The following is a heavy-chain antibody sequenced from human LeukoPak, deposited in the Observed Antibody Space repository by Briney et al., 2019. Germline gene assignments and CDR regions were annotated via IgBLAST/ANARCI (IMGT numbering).Heavy chain of an antibody. CDR3: ASKSTDHGELRFDY. CDR2: IYYTGTT. CDR1: GGSISSGDYF. J-gene: IGHJ4*02. D-gene: IGHD4-17*01. Sequence: SQTLSLTCTVSGGSISSGDYFWSWIRQSPGKGLEWIGYIYYTGTTNYNPSLKSRVTISVDTSKNQFSLKVNSVTAADTGVYYCASKSTDHGELRFDYWGQGTLVTVSS. V-gene: IGHV4-61*08.